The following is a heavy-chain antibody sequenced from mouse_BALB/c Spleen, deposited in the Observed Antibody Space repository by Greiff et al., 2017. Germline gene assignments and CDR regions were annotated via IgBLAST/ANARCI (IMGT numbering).Heavy chain of an antibody. Sequence: VQLQQSGAELVRSGASVKLSCTASGFNIKDYYMHWVKQRPEQGLEWIGWIDPENGNTIYDPKFQGKASITADTSSNTAYLQLSSLTSEDTAVYYCARHGSSSYYFDYWGQGTTLTVSA. CDR1: GFNIKDYY. J-gene: IGHJ2*01. CDR2: IDPENGNT. D-gene: IGHD1-1*01. CDR3: ARHGSSSYYFDY. V-gene: IGHV14-1*02.